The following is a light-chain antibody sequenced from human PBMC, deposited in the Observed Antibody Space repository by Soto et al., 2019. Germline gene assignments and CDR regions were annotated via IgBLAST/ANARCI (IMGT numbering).Light chain of an antibody. V-gene: IGKV3-15*01. Sequence: EVVMTQSPATLSVSPGERATLSCRASESVRSTLAWYQQKPGQAPRLLIYGASTRATGIPARFSGSGSGTEFTLTLSSLQSEDFAVYYCQQYNNWPLTFGQGTKLEIK. J-gene: IGKJ2*01. CDR2: GAS. CDR1: ESVRST. CDR3: QQYNNWPLT.